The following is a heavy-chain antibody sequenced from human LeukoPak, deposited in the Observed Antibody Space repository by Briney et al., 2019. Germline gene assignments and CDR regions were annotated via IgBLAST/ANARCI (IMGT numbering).Heavy chain of an antibody. CDR2: ISGSGGGT. V-gene: IGHV3-23*01. CDR3: AKVSVSSGRSFDI. D-gene: IGHD3-22*01. CDR1: GGSISRSSYY. J-gene: IGHJ3*02. Sequence: PSETLSLTCTVSGGSISRSSYYWGWIRQPPGKGLEWVSTISGSGGGTYYADSVKGRFTISRDNSKNTLYLQMNSLRAEDTAVYYCAKVSVSSGRSFDIWGQGTMVTVSS.